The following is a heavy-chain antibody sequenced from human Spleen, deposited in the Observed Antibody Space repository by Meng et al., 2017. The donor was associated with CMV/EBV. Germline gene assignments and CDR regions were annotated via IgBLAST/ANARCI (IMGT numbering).Heavy chain of an antibody. CDR1: RFTFYRYG. D-gene: IGHD5-12*01. Sequence: AASRFTFYRYGLHCVRPAPDKALHSLAVVSFARTIIFYADSVKGPFTISRDNSKNTLFLQMNNVRVEDTAVYYCARVDTAYDFPFDYWGQGTRVTVSS. CDR3: ARVDTAYDFPFDY. J-gene: IGHJ4*02. V-gene: IGHV3-30*04. CDR2: VSFARTII.